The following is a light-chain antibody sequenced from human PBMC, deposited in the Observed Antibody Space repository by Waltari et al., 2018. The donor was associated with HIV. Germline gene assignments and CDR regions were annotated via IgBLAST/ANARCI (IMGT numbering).Light chain of an antibody. CDR1: SNNIGYQG. J-gene: IGLJ3*02. Sequence: QAGLTQQHSMSTGLRQNATKTCSGDSNNIGYQGVDWVQHRQGRPPKLLSHRNNNRPSGISDRFSAFRSGDTAFLTISGLQSEDEADYFCTAWDSSLNGWVFGGGTHLTLL. CDR2: RNN. V-gene: IGLV10-54*04. CDR3: TAWDSSLNGWV.